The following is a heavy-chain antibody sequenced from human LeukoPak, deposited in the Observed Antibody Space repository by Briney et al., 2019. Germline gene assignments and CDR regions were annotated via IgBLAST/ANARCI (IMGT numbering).Heavy chain of an antibody. V-gene: IGHV3-21*06. CDR3: ARATYYGDYYFDY. CDR1: GFTFSNFG. J-gene: IGHJ4*02. CDR2: VSPTSSFI. Sequence: XLRLSCAASGFTFSNFGMNWVRQAPGKGLEWVSSVSPTSSFIYYADSVKGRFTISRDNAKNSLYLQMNSLGAEDTALYYCARATYYGDYYFDYWGLGTLVTVSS. D-gene: IGHD4-17*01.